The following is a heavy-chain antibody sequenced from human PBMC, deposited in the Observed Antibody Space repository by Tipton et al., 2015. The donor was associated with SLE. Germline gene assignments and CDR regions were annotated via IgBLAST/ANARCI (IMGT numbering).Heavy chain of an antibody. Sequence: QLVQSGAEVKKPGESLKISCKGSGYNFTSYWIAWVRQMPGKGLEWMGRIDPSDSYTNYSPSFQGHVTISADKSISTAYLQWSSLKASDAAMYDCARPKGEGLQYPVDWGQGTLVTVSS. CDR2: IDPSDSYT. D-gene: IGHD4-11*01. J-gene: IGHJ4*02. V-gene: IGHV5-10-1*01. CDR3: ARPKGEGLQYPVD. CDR1: GYNFTSYW.